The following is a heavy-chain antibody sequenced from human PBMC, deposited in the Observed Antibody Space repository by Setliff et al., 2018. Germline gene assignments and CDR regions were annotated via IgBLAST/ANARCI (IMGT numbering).Heavy chain of an antibody. D-gene: IGHD4-17*01. CDR2: INHSGST. CDR3: ARDHDNPYYDYGDVDLSDYYYYGMDV. J-gene: IGHJ6*02. V-gene: IGHV4-34*01. Sequence: SETLSLTCAVYGGSFSGYYWSWIRQPPGKGLEWIGEINHSGSTNYNPSLKSRVTISVDTSKNQFSLKLSSVTAADTAVYYCARDHDNPYYDYGDVDLSDYYYYGMDVWGQGTTVTVSS. CDR1: GGSFSGYY.